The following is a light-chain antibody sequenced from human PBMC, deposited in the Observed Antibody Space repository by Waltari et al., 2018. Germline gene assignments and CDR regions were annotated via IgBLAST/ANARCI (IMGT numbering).Light chain of an antibody. CDR3: QQGNSFPHT. CDR2: AAS. V-gene: IGKV1-12*01. Sequence: DIHMPQSPSPLFASVGDRVTITCRASQDISSWLAWFQQKPGKAPKLLIYAASSLQSGVPSRFTGSGSGTDFILTISNLQPEDFATYFCQQGNSFPHTFGGGTKVEIK. J-gene: IGKJ4*01. CDR1: QDISSW.